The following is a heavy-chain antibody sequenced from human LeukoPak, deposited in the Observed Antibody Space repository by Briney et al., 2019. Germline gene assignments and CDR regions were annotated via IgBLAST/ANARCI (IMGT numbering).Heavy chain of an antibody. V-gene: IGHV3-30-3*02. CDR1: GFTFSSYA. CDR3: AKRAPLRGSSSWYGDY. CDR2: MSYDGSDK. J-gene: IGHJ4*01. Sequence: GGSLRLSCAASGFTFSSYAMSWVRQAPGEGLEWVAVMSYDGSDKFYADSVKGRFTISRDNSKNTLYLQMNSLRAEDTAVYYCAKRAPLRGSSSWYGDYWGQGALVTVSS. D-gene: IGHD6-13*01.